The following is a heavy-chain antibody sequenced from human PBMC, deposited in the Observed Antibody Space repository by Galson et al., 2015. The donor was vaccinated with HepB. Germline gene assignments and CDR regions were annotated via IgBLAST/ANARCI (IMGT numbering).Heavy chain of an antibody. Sequence: SETLSLTCAVYGGSFSGYYWSWIRQPPGKGLEWIGEINHSGSTNYNPSLKSRVTISVDTSKNQFSLKLSSVTAADTAVYYCASYIAAAVTYWGQGTLVTVSS. D-gene: IGHD6-13*01. J-gene: IGHJ4*02. CDR3: ASYIAAAVTY. CDR2: INHSGST. V-gene: IGHV4-34*01. CDR1: GGSFSGYY.